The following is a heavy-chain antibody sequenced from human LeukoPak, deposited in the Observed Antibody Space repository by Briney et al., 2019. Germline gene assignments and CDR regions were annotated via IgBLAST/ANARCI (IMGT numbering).Heavy chain of an antibody. CDR1: GYTFTSYY. Sequence: ASVKVSCKASGYTFTSYYMHWVRQAPGQGLEWMGIINPSGGSTSYAQKFQGRVTMTRDTSTSTVYIELSSLRSEDTAVYYRARPNSYYDSSGYYFDYWGQGTLVTVSS. CDR3: ARPNSYYDSSGYYFDY. D-gene: IGHD3-22*01. CDR2: INPSGGST. V-gene: IGHV1-46*01. J-gene: IGHJ4*02.